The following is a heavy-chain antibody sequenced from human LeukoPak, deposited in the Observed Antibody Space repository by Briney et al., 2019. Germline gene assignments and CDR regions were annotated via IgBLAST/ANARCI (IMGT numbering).Heavy chain of an antibody. CDR2: INPRGGST. D-gene: IGHD1-26*01. CDR1: GYTFTSYY. V-gene: IGHV1-46*01. Sequence: ASLKVSCKASGYTFTSYYMHWVRLAPGQGLEWMGIINPRGGSTTYAQKFQGRVTMTRDTSTSTVYMDLSSLRSEDTAVFYCARGSELDYFDYWGQGTLVTVSS. CDR3: ARGSELDYFDY. J-gene: IGHJ4*02.